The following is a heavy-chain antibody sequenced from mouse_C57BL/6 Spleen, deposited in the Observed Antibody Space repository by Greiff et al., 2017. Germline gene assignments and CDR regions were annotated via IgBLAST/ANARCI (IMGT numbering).Heavy chain of an antibody. CDR2: ISGGGGNT. V-gene: IGHV5-9*01. J-gene: IGHJ2*01. Sequence: EVQLQESGGGLVKPGGSLKLSCAASGFTFSSYTMSWVRQTPEKRLEWVATISGGGGNTYYPDSVKGRFTISRDNAKNTLYLQMSSLRSEDTALYYCARRDSSGRYFDYWGQGTTLTVSS. D-gene: IGHD3-2*02. CDR1: GFTFSSYT. CDR3: ARRDSSGRYFDY.